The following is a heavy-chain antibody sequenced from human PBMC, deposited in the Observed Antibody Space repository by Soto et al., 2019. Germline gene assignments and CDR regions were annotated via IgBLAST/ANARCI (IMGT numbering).Heavy chain of an antibody. Sequence: GMSPRISFAASGFTFRHYSMHWVRQAPGKGLEWVAYISTSSSPRYYADSVKGRFTISRDNDRKSIYLEMSSLRDEDTASEYGARDAIQYYEIEGRNAGWGPGA. CDR3: ARDAIQYYEIEGRNAG. CDR2: ISTSSSPR. V-gene: IGHV3-48*02. CDR1: GFTFRHYS. D-gene: IGHD3-16*01. J-gene: IGHJ4*02.